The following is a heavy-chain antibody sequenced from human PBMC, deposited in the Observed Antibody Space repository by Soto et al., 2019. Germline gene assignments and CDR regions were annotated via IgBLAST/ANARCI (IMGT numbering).Heavy chain of an antibody. CDR2: IYSDNNT. Sequence: EVQLVETGGDLIQPGGSLRLSCAASGFTVSSDSMTWVRQAPGKGLEWISIIYSDNNTDYADSVKGRFSVSRDTSKNILYLQMTSLRDEDTAEYYCARHYSAMGVWGQGTTVTVSS. CDR3: ARHYSAMGV. J-gene: IGHJ6*02. V-gene: IGHV3-53*02. CDR1: GFTVSSDS.